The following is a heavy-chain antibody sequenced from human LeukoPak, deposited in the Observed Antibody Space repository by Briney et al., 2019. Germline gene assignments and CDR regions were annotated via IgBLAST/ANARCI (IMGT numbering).Heavy chain of an antibody. D-gene: IGHD3-10*01. CDR3: ARDYYGSGSFLDY. Sequence: SETPSLTCTVSGGSISSYYWSWIRQPPGKGLEWIGYIYYSGSTDYNPSLKSRVTISVDTSKNQFSLKLSSVTAADTAVYYCARDYYGSGSFLDYWGQGTLVTVSS. CDR1: GGSISSYY. V-gene: IGHV4-59*01. CDR2: IYYSGST. J-gene: IGHJ4*02.